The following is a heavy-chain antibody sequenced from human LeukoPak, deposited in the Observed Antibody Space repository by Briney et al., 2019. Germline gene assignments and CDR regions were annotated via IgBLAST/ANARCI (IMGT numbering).Heavy chain of an antibody. D-gene: IGHD3-22*01. J-gene: IGHJ4*02. CDR2: IYPGDSDT. CDR3: VRRQYFDSSGYGIDY. Sequence: GESLTISCKGFGYSFTSYWIGWVRQMPGKGLEWMGIIYPGDSDTKYSPSFQGQVTISADESISAAYLQWTTLKASDTAMYYCVRRQYFDSSGYGIDYWGQGTLVTVSS. V-gene: IGHV5-51*01. CDR1: GYSFTSYW.